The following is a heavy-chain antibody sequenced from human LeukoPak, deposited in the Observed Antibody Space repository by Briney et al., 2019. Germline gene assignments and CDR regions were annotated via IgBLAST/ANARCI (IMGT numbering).Heavy chain of an antibody. Sequence: GGSLRLSCTAPGFTPSSYAIHWIRHAPGNGLEWVALVWHDGSNRYYADSVKGRFTISRDNSKNTVYLQMNSLRAEDTAVYYCARELFGSGSCPDYWGQGTLVTVSS. CDR2: VWHDGSNR. D-gene: IGHD3-10*01. CDR1: GFTPSSYA. CDR3: ARELFGSGSCPDY. V-gene: IGHV3-33*01. J-gene: IGHJ4*02.